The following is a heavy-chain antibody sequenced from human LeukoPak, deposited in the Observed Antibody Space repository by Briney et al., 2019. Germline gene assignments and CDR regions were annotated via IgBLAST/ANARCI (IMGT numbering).Heavy chain of an antibody. Sequence: GGSLRLSCATSGFTFSSYWKSWVRQAPGKGLEWVATIKQDGSEKYYVDSMKGRFTISRDNAKNSLYLQMNSLRAEDTAVYYCARENSGADFWSGFDYYYYMDVWGKGTTVTVSS. J-gene: IGHJ6*03. CDR3: ARENSGADFWSGFDYYYYMDV. CDR1: GFTFSSYW. D-gene: IGHD3-3*01. CDR2: IKQDGSEK. V-gene: IGHV3-7*01.